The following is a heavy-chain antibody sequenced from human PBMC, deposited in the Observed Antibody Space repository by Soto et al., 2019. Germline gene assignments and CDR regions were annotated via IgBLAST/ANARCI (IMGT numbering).Heavy chain of an antibody. Sequence: QVTVKESGPVLVNPTETLTLTCTVSGFSFSNAGLGVSWIRQPPGKALEWLAHIFSNDEKSYSTSLKSRLTISKYTSKSQVVLIMTNMDPVDTATYYCASTYSASWYWFDPWGQGTLVTVSS. D-gene: IGHD6-13*01. CDR1: GFSFSNAGLG. CDR2: IFSNDEK. J-gene: IGHJ5*02. V-gene: IGHV2-26*04. CDR3: ASTYSASWYWFDP.